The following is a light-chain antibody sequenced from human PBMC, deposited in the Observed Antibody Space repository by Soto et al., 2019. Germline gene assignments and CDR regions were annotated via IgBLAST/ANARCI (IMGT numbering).Light chain of an antibody. Sequence: QSALTQPASVSGSPGQSITISCTGTSSDVGGYNYVSWYQQHPGKAPKLMIYDVSNRPSGVSNRFSGSKSGNTCSLTISGLQAEDEADYYCSSYTSSSTLIYVFGTGTKVTVL. V-gene: IGLV2-14*01. CDR2: DVS. CDR3: SSYTSSSTLIYV. CDR1: SSDVGGYNY. J-gene: IGLJ1*01.